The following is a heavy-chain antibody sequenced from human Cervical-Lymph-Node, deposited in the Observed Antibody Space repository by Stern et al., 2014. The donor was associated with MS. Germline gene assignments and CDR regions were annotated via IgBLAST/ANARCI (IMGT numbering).Heavy chain of an antibody. CDR1: GGTFNVDA. D-gene: IGHD2-2*02. CDR3: ARDGRHTYTYALDV. Sequence: QDQLVQSGAEVKKPGSSVKLSCKASGGTFNVDAINWLRQAPGQGLEWMGGIIPIFGTANYAQKFQGRVTITADESTRTTSMQLSSLRSNDTAVYYCARDGRHTYTYALDVWGQGTTVTVSS. V-gene: IGHV1-69*12. CDR2: IIPIFGTA. J-gene: IGHJ6*02.